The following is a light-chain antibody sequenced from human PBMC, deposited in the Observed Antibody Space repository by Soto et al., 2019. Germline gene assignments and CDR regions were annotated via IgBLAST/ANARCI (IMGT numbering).Light chain of an antibody. CDR2: SVS. Sequence: VLTQSPDTLSLSPGDRATLSCRANQRASRQYLPWYQQRPGQPPRLLIYSVSMRADGVPDRFSGSGSGSEFTLTINSLEPEDFAVYYCQDFDSPQWTFGQGTKIE. V-gene: IGKV3-20*01. J-gene: IGKJ1*01. CDR3: QDFDSPQWT. CDR1: QRASRQY.